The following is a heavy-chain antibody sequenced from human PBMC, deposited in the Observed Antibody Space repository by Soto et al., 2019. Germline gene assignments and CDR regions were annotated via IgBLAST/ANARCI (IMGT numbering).Heavy chain of an antibody. D-gene: IGHD3-10*01. Sequence: PSETLSLTCTVSSGSIRSYYWSWIRQPPGKGLEWIGYIYYSGSTNHNPSLKSRVTISVDTSKNQFSLKLNSVTAADTAVYYYATQMIRGITYFDYWGQGTLVTVSS. J-gene: IGHJ4*02. CDR1: SGSIRSYY. V-gene: IGHV4-59*12. CDR3: ATQMIRGITYFDY. CDR2: IYYSGST.